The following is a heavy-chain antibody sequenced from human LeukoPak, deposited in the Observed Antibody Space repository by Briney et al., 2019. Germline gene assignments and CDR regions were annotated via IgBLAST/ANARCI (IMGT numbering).Heavy chain of an antibody. Sequence: GASVKVSCKASGGTFSSYAISWVRQAPGQGLEWMGGIIPIFGTANYAQKFQGRVTITADESTSTAYMGLSSLRSEDTAVYYCARGNGSSGFSYYGMDVWGQGTTVTVSS. V-gene: IGHV1-69*13. CDR3: ARGNGSSGFSYYGMDV. CDR1: GGTFSSYA. D-gene: IGHD6-19*01. CDR2: IIPIFGTA. J-gene: IGHJ6*02.